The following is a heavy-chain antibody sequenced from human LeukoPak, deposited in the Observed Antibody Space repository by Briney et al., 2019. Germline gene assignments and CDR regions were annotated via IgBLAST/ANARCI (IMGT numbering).Heavy chain of an antibody. J-gene: IGHJ4*02. D-gene: IGHD1-14*01. CDR2: VSGDGQRT. Sequence: AGGSLRLSCAASGFTFNNYAMNWVRQTPGKGLQWVSAVSGDGQRTFYADSVKGRFTIFRDNSMNTLSLQMNSLRVEDTAVYYCAKGQDNLLLLSHFDSWGQGILVTVSA. CDR1: GFTFNNYA. V-gene: IGHV3-23*01. CDR3: AKGQDNLLLLSHFDS.